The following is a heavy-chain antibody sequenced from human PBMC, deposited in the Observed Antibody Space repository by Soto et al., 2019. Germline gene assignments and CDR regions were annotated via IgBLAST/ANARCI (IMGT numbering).Heavy chain of an antibody. Sequence: QLQLQESGSGVLRPSQTLSLTCRVSGGSIINGNYSWTWIRQPPGKALEWIGYIYHSGSTYYNPSLRSRVTLSVDRSKNQFSLNMKSMTAADTAVYYCASRFVDSATGYFDRWGQGTLVTVSS. J-gene: IGHJ4*02. CDR2: IYHSGST. CDR1: GGSIINGNYS. V-gene: IGHV4-30-2*01. D-gene: IGHD5-12*01. CDR3: ASRFVDSATGYFDR.